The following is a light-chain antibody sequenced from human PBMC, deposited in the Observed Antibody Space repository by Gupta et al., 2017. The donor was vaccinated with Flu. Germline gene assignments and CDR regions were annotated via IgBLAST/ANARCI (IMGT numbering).Light chain of an antibody. Sequence: ETVMTHSPLFLPVTLGEPASISCMSSQSLLSSTGYNYVDWYLQKPGQSPQLLIYLVSNRASGVPDRFSGSGSGTDFTLKISRVEAEDAGIYYCMQALQTPLTFGGGTKVEIK. J-gene: IGKJ4*01. CDR2: LVS. V-gene: IGKV2-28*01. CDR1: QSLLSSTGYNY. CDR3: MQALQTPLT.